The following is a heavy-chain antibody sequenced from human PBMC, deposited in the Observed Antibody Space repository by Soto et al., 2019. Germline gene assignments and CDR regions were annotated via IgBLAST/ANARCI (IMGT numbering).Heavy chain of an antibody. CDR3: ARVSATGTRWFDP. J-gene: IGHJ5*02. CDR2: IYHNWRT. D-gene: IGHD6-13*01. V-gene: IGHV4-31*03. CDR1: GASMNSGAYY. Sequence: QVQLQESGPGLVKPSQTLSLTCTVSGASMNSGAYYWSWVRQPPGKGLEWIGYIYHNWRTYNNPSLMSRVTMSLDTSKNQFSLKLNSVSAADTAVYYCARVSATGTRWFDPWGQGTLVTVSS.